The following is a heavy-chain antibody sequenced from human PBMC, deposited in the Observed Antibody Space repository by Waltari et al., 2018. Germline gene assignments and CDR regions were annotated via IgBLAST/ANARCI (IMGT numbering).Heavy chain of an antibody. D-gene: IGHD3-3*01. V-gene: IGHV3-49*04. Sequence: EVQLVESGGGWVQPGRSLRLSCTGSGYTIGDRGLTWARQAPGKGLEWIGFIRSKDYYGTTEYAASVKGRITISRDDSTNIAYLQIDGLKTEDTAIYYCARVGGDFWDGYRFDSWGLGTVVTVSS. J-gene: IGHJ4*02. CDR2: IRSKDYYGTT. CDR1: GYTIGDRG. CDR3: ARVGGDFWDGYRFDS.